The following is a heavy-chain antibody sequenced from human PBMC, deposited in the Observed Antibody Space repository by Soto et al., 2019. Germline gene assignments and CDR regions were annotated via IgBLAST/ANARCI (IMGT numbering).Heavy chain of an antibody. J-gene: IGHJ4*02. CDR1: GGSFSSYY. D-gene: IGHD6-6*01. Sequence: SETLSLTCAVYGGSFSSYYWSWIRQPAGKGLEWIGRIYTSGSTNYNPSLKSRVTMSVDTSKNQFSLKLSSVTAADTAVYYCARSRHSSSSPVYWGQGTLVTVSS. CDR3: ARSRHSSSSPVY. V-gene: IGHV4-59*10. CDR2: IYTSGST.